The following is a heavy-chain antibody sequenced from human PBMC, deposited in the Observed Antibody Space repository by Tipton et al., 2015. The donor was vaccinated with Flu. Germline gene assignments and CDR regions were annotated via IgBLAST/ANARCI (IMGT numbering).Heavy chain of an antibody. CDR1: GGSLSSYY. CDR3: ARGSGSGTLMIFDL. V-gene: IGHV4-4*07. D-gene: IGHD3-10*01. Sequence: TLSLSCTVSGGSLSSYYWTWIRQPAGKGLEWIGRIYTSEDRKYNPSLRGRLSMSVDASKKEFSLKLNSVTAADTAVYYCARGSGSGTLMIFDLWGQGMLVTASS. J-gene: IGHJ4*02. CDR2: IYTSEDR.